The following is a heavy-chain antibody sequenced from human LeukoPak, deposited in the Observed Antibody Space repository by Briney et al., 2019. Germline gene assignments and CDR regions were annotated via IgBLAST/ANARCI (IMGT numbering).Heavy chain of an antibody. V-gene: IGHV4-31*03. D-gene: IGHD4-17*01. CDR2: IYYSGST. CDR3: ARGDGDYYFDY. J-gene: IGHJ4*02. Sequence: SETLSLTCTVSGGSISSGGYYWSWIRQHPGKGLEWIGYIYYSGSTYYNPSLKSRVTISVDTSKNQFSLKLSPVTAADTAVYYCARGDGDYYFDYWGQGTLVTVSS. CDR1: GGSISSGGYY.